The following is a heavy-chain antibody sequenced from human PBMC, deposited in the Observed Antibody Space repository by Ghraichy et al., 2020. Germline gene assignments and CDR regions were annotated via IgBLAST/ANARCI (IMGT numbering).Heavy chain of an antibody. J-gene: IGHJ3*02. Sequence: GESLNISCAASGFTFRSYDMHWARQAPGEGLEWVAYDGGNKYYVDSVKGRFTISRDNSKDTLYLYMNSLRTDDTAVYYCAKDKGAVPGTGNAFDIWGQGTMVTVSS. CDR1: GFTFRSYD. CDR2: DGGNK. D-gene: IGHD6-19*01. CDR3: AKDKGAVPGTGNAFDI. V-gene: IGHV3-30*02.